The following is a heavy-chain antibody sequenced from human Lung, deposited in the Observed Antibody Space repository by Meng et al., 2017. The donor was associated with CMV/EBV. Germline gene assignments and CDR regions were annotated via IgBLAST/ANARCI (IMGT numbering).Heavy chain of an antibody. D-gene: IGHD2-15*01. V-gene: IGHV4-34*01. CDR3: ARATLYCSGGSCYTNWFDH. Sequence: SFSGYYWSWIRQPPGKGLEWIGEINHSGSTNYNPSLKSRVTISVDTSKNQFSLKLSSVTAADTAVYYCARATLYCSGGSCYTNWFDHWGQGTLVTVSS. CDR1: SFSGYY. CDR2: INHSGST. J-gene: IGHJ5*02.